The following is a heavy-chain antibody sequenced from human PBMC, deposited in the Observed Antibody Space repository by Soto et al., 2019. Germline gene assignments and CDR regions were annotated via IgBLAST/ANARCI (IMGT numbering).Heavy chain of an antibody. CDR2: IYYSGST. CDR3: ARGGRRSPGMDV. V-gene: IGHV4-31*03. CDR1: GGSISSGGYY. Sequence: QVQLQESGPGLVKPSQTLSLTCTVSGGSISSGGYYWSWIRQHPGKGLEWIGYIYYSGSTYYNPSLKSRVTISVDTPKNQFSLKLSSVPAADTAVYYCARGGRRSPGMDVWGQGTTVTVSS. J-gene: IGHJ6*02.